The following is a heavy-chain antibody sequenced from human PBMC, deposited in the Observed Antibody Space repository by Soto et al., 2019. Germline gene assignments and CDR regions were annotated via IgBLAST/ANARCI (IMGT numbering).Heavy chain of an antibody. CDR2: IDPSDSDT. J-gene: IGHJ6*02. Sequence: ESLNISXKGSGYSSTIYWICWVRQMPGKRLVWMGRIDPSDSDTNYSPSFQGHVTISADKSISTAYLQWSSLKASDTAMYYCARTSMQSRGYSYGHGGMDVWGQGTTVTVSS. CDR3: ARTSMQSRGYSYGHGGMDV. CDR1: GYSSTIYW. V-gene: IGHV5-10-1*01. D-gene: IGHD5-18*01.